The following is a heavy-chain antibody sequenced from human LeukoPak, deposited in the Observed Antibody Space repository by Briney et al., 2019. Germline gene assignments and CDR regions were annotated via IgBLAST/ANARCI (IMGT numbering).Heavy chain of an antibody. D-gene: IGHD3-22*01. CDR1: GGSFSGYY. CDR2: INHSGST. Sequence: SETLSLTCAVYGGSFSGYYWSWIRQPPGKGLEWIGEINHSGSTNYNPSLKSRVTISVDKSKTQFSLKLSSVTAADTAVYYCARGAYYYDSSGQNTLGYWGQGTLVTVSS. CDR3: ARGAYYYDSSGQNTLGY. J-gene: IGHJ4*02. V-gene: IGHV4-34*01.